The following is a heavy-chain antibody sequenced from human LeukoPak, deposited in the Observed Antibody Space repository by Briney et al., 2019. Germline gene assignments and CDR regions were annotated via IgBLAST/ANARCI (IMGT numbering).Heavy chain of an antibody. CDR2: IYYRGST. CDR3: ARRIVVVITALYYFDY. V-gene: IGHV4-59*12. Sequence: SETLSLTCTVSGGSISSYYWSWIRQPPGKGLEWIGYIYYRGSTNYNPSLKSRVTISVDTSKNQFSLKLSSVTAADTAVYYRARRIVVVITALYYFDYWGQGTLVTVSS. CDR1: GGSISSYY. J-gene: IGHJ4*02. D-gene: IGHD3-22*01.